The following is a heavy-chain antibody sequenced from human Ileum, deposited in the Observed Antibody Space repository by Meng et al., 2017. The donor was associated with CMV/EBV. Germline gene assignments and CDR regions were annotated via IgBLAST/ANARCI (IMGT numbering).Heavy chain of an antibody. V-gene: IGHV3-74*01. CDR2: VSLGGNMT. Sequence: GESLKISCVGSGFTFSSYWMHWVRQAPGKGPVWVSRVSLGGNMTDYAESVRGRFTISRDNARNTLYLQMNSLRAEDTAVYYCARERFWSGYSFDNWGQGTLVTVSS. D-gene: IGHD3-3*01. CDR3: ARERFWSGYSFDN. J-gene: IGHJ4*02. CDR1: GFTFSSYW.